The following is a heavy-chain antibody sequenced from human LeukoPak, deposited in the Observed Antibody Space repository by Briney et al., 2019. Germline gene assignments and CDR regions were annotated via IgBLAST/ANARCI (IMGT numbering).Heavy chain of an antibody. CDR2: ISGSGGST. Sequence: PGGSLRLSCAASGFTFSSYGMSWVRQAPGKGLEWVSAISGSGGSTYYADSVKGRFTISRDNAKNSLYLQMNSLRAEDTAVYYCAELGITMIGGVWGKGTTVTTSS. CDR3: AELGITMIGGV. J-gene: IGHJ6*04. V-gene: IGHV3-23*01. CDR1: GFTFSSYG. D-gene: IGHD3-10*02.